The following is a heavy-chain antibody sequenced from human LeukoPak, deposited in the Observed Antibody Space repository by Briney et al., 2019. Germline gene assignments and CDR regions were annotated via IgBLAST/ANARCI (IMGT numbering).Heavy chain of an antibody. V-gene: IGHV1-46*01. J-gene: IGHJ4*02. CDR3: ARDRGDYVLLYYFDY. CDR2: INPSGGST. CDR1: GYTFTSYY. D-gene: IGHD3-16*01. Sequence: ASVKVSCKASGYTFTSYYMHWVRQAPGQGLEWMGIINPSGGSTSYAQKFQGRVTMTRDTSTSTVYMELSSLRSEDTAVYYCARDRGDYVLLYYFDYWGQGTLVTVSS.